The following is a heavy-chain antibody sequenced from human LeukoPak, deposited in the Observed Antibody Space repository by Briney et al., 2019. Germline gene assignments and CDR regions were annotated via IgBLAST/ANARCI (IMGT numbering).Heavy chain of an antibody. D-gene: IGHD3-22*01. CDR1: GGTFSSYA. Sequence: ASVKVSCKASGGTFSSYAISWVRQAPGQGLEWMGRIIPILGIANYAQKFQGRVTITADKSTSTAYMELSSLRSEDTAVYYCARDLKYYDSSGYYYKDWGQGTTVTVSS. V-gene: IGHV1-69*04. CDR3: ARDLKYYDSSGYYYKD. J-gene: IGHJ6*02. CDR2: IIPILGIA.